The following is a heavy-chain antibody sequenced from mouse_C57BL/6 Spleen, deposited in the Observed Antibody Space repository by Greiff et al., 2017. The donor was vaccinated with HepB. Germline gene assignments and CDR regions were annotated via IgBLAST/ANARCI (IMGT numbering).Heavy chain of an antibody. Sequence: EVKVVESGGGLVKPGGSLKLSCAASGFTFSDYGMHWVRQAPEKGLEWVAYISSGSSTIYYADTVKGRFTISRDNAKNTLFLQMTSLRSEDTAMYYCARNYGSRGGFAYWGQGTLVTVSA. CDR3: ARNYGSRGGFAY. J-gene: IGHJ3*01. CDR2: ISSGSSTI. D-gene: IGHD1-1*01. V-gene: IGHV5-17*01. CDR1: GFTFSDYG.